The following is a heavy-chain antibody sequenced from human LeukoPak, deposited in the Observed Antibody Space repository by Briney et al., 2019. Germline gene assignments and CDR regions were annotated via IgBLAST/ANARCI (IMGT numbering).Heavy chain of an antibody. CDR1: GFTFSSYG. Sequence: GRSLRLSCAASGFTFSSYGMHWVRQAPGKGLEWVAVISYDGSNKYYADSVKGRFTISRDNSKNTLYLQMNSLRAEDTAVYYCARGWSWYFDYWGQGTLVTVSS. V-gene: IGHV3-30*19. CDR3: ARGWSWYFDY. D-gene: IGHD2-8*01. J-gene: IGHJ4*02. CDR2: ISYDGSNK.